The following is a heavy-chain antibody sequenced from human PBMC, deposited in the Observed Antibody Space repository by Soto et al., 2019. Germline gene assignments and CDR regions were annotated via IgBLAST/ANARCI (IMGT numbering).Heavy chain of an antibody. CDR1: GGTFSSYA. V-gene: IGHV1-69*13. Sequence: SVQVSCKASGGTFSSYAISWVRQAPGQGLEWMGGIIPIFGTANYAQKFQGRVTITADESTSTAYMELSSLRSEDTAVYYCARDVVYGDYYFDYWGQGTLVTVSS. J-gene: IGHJ4*02. CDR2: IIPIFGTA. D-gene: IGHD4-17*01. CDR3: ARDVVYGDYYFDY.